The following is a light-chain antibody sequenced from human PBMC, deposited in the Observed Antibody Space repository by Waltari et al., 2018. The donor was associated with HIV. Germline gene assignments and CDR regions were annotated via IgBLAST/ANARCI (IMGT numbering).Light chain of an antibody. Sequence: QPGLAQPASVSGSPGHPLTLSCPGPSRDAGGSNSLSWYQQHPGKAPKLIIYDVSSRPSVVSDRFSGSKSGNTASLTIAGLQPEDEAEYFCSSYTSSSTPTFGGGTKLTVL. CDR3: SSYTSSSTPT. CDR1: SRDAGGSNS. CDR2: DVS. J-gene: IGLJ2*01. V-gene: IGLV2-14*03.